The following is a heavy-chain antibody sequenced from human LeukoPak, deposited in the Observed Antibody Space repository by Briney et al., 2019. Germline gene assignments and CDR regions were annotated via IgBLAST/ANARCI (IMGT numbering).Heavy chain of an antibody. J-gene: IGHJ4*02. CDR2: ISSNGGST. D-gene: IGHD3-16*01. CDR3: VKESVTYYYDY. CDR1: GFTFSSYA. V-gene: IGHV3-64D*06. Sequence: PGGSLRLSCSASGFTFSSYAMHWVRQAPGKGLEYVSAISSNGGSTYYADSVKGRFTISRDNSKNTLYLQMCSLRAEDTAVYYCVKESVTYYYDYWGQGTLVTVSS.